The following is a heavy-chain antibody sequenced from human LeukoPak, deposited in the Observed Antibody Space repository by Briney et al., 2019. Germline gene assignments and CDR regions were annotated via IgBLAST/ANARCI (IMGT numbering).Heavy chain of an antibody. D-gene: IGHD6-13*01. CDR2: IYSGGST. V-gene: IGHV3-66*01. CDR1: GFTISSNY. J-gene: IGHJ3*02. Sequence: PGGSLRLSCAASGFTISSNYMSWVRQAPGKGLEWVSVIYSGGSTYYADSVKGRFTISRDNSKNTLYLQMNSLRAEDTAVYYCARDSSSWDAFDIWGQGTMVTVSS. CDR3: ARDSSSWDAFDI.